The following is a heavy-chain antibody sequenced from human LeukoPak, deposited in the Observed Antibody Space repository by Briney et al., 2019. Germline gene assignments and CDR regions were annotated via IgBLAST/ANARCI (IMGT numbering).Heavy chain of an antibody. CDR3: ARDRLQLHS. D-gene: IGHD5-24*01. V-gene: IGHV4-61*02. J-gene: IGHJ4*02. CDR1: GGSISSGSYY. CDR2: IYTSGST. Sequence: SETLSLTCTVSGGSISSGSYYWSWIRQPAGKGLEWIGRIYTSGSTNYNPSLKSRVTISVDTSKNQFSLKLSSVTAADTAVYYCARDRLQLHSWGQGTLVTVSS.